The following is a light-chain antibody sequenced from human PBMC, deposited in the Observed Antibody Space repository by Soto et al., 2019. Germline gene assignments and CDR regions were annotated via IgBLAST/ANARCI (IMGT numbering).Light chain of an antibody. CDR3: QQYGSSPT. CDR2: DVS. CDR1: QSVSSNY. Sequence: LTQSPGTLSLSPGERATLSCRSSQSVSSNYLAWYQQKPDQAPRLVIYDVSGRATGIPDRFSGSGSGTAFTLTISRLEPEDSAVYYCQQYGSSPTSGQGTKVEIK. J-gene: IGKJ1*01. V-gene: IGKV3-20*01.